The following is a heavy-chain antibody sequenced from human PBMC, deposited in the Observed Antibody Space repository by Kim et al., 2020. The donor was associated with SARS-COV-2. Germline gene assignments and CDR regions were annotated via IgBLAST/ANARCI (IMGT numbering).Heavy chain of an antibody. CDR2: INHSGST. V-gene: IGHV4-34*01. J-gene: IGHJ4*02. D-gene: IGHD3-9*01. CDR1: GGSFSGYY. Sequence: SETLSLTCAVYGGSFSGYYWSWIRQPPGKGLEWIGEINHSGSTNYNPSLKSRVTISVDTSKNQFSLKLSSVTAADTAVYYCARGRKPQRYFDWLSGCYFDYWGQGTLVTVSS. CDR3: ARGRKPQRYFDWLSGCYFDY.